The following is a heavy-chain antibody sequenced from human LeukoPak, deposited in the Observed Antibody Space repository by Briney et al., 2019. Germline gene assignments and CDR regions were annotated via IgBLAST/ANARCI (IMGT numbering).Heavy chain of an antibody. CDR1: GYTFTSYY. Sequence: ASVKVSCKASGYTFTSYYMHWVRQAPGQGLEWMGIINPSGGSTSYAQKFQGRVTMTRDTSTSTVYMELSSLRSEDTAVYYCARDPGELPPGPLFDYWGQGTLVTVSS. CDR2: INPSGGST. J-gene: IGHJ4*02. V-gene: IGHV1-46*01. D-gene: IGHD1-26*01. CDR3: ARDPGELPPGPLFDY.